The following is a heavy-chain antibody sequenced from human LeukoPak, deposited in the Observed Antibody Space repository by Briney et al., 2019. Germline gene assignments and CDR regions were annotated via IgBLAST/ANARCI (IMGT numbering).Heavy chain of an antibody. V-gene: IGHV3-23*01. D-gene: IGHD4/OR15-4a*01. CDR1: GFTFSSYA. J-gene: IGHJ4*02. CDR2: ISGSGGST. Sequence: GGSLRLSCAASGFTFSSYAMSWVRQAPGKGLEWVSAISGSGGSTYYADSVKGRFTISRDNSKNTLYLHMNSLRVDDSATYYCARALNPHIGAFEYWGQGALVTVSS. CDR3: ARALNPHIGAFEY.